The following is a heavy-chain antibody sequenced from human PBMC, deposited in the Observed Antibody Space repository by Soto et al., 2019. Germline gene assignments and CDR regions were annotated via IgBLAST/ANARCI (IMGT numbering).Heavy chain of an antibody. CDR1: GFTFSSYS. V-gene: IGHV3-48*01. CDR3: ARDGLDYGDIFDY. D-gene: IGHD4-17*01. CDR2: ISSSSTI. J-gene: IGHJ4*02. Sequence: GGSLRLSCAASGFTFSSYSMNWVRQAPGKGLEWVSYISSSSTIYYADSVKGRFTISRDNAKNSLYLQMNSLRAEDTAVYYCARDGLDYGDIFDYWGQGTLVTVSS.